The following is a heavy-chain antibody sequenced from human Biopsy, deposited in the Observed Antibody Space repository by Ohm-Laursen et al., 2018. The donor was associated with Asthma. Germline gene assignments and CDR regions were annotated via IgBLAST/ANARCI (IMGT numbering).Heavy chain of an antibody. CDR2: MYHSGSP. V-gene: IGHV4-39*01. CDR3: VRHQYSSSWSTFDY. CDR1: GGSITSSSYY. J-gene: IGHJ4*02. Sequence: SQTLSLTCAVSGGSITSSSYYWGWIRQPPGKGMEWIGSMYHSGSPYYHPSLKIQATISVDTSKNQLSLKMSFVTAADTAVYFCVRHQYSSSWSTFDYWGQGALVTVSS. D-gene: IGHD3-22*01.